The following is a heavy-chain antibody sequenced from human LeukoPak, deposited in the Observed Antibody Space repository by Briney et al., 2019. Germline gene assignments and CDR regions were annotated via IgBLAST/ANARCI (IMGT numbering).Heavy chain of an antibody. V-gene: IGHV4-30-4*08. J-gene: IGHJ5*02. Sequence: PSETLSLTCTVSGGSISSGDYYWRWIRQPPGKGLEWIGYIYYSGSTYYNPSLKSRVTISVDTSKNQFSLKLSSVTAADTAVYYCARGSLDYGGNHWGQGTLVTVSS. D-gene: IGHD4-23*01. CDR1: GGSISSGDYY. CDR3: ARGSLDYGGNH. CDR2: IYYSGST.